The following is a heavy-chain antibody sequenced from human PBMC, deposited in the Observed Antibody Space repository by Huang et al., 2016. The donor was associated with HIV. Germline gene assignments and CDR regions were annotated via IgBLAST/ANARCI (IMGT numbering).Heavy chain of an antibody. CDR1: GGSFSGYY. D-gene: IGHD1-1*01. CDR3: ARERMMSWLDDHDAFDI. Sequence: QVQLQQWGAGLLKPSETLSLTCAVYGGSFSGYYWSWIRQSPGKGLEWIGEINHSGSTNYNPSLTSRLTISVDTSKNQFSLKLSSVTAADTAVYYCARERMMSWLDDHDAFDIWGQGTMVTVSS. J-gene: IGHJ3*02. CDR2: INHSGST. V-gene: IGHV4-34*01.